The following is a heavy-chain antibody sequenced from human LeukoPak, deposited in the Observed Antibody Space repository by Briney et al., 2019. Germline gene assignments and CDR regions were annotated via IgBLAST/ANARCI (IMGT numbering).Heavy chain of an antibody. D-gene: IGHD1-26*01. V-gene: IGHV4-39*01. CDR1: GGSISSSNHY. Sequence: SEALSLTCTVSGGSISSSNHYWGWIRQPPGKGLEWIGTIYYSGSTYYNPSLKSRLTISVDTSKNQFSLKLSSVTAADTAVYYCASREWELLLSSGAFDIWGQGTMVTVSS. CDR3: ASREWELLLSSGAFDI. J-gene: IGHJ3*02. CDR2: IYYSGST.